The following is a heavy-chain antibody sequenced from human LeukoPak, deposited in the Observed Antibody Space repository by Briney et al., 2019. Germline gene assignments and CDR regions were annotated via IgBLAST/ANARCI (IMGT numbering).Heavy chain of an antibody. D-gene: IGHD3-16*01. CDR3: ARGLGVQYYSYMDV. CDR1: GGSFSGYY. J-gene: IGHJ6*03. CDR2: ISHSGST. Sequence: SETLSLTCAVYGGSFSGYYWSWIRQPPGKGLEWIGAISHSGSTNYNPSLKSRVTISAYTSKNQFSVKLSSVTAEATAVDYSARGLGVQYYSYMDVWGKGTTVTVS. V-gene: IGHV4-34*01.